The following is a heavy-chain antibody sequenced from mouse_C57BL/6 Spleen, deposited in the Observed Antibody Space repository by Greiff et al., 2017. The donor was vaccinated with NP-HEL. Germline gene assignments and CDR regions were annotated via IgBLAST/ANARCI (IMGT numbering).Heavy chain of an antibody. D-gene: IGHD2-2*01. CDR3: ARRIYGYDRYFDV. Sequence: EVQVVESGGGLVKPGGSLKLSCAASGFTFSSYTMSWVRQTPEQRLEWVATISGGGGNTYYPDSLKGRFTITRDNAKNTPYLQMSSLRSEDTALYYCARRIYGYDRYFDVWGTGTTVTVSS. V-gene: IGHV5-9*01. CDR2: ISGGGGNT. J-gene: IGHJ1*03. CDR1: GFTFSSYT.